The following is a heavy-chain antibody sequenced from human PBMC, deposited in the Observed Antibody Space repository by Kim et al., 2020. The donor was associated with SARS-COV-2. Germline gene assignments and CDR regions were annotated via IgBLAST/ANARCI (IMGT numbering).Heavy chain of an antibody. CDR3: ARTYYGFDY. CDR2: IHHSGNT. J-gene: IGHJ4*02. D-gene: IGHD3-22*01. CDR1: DGSFSDYF. V-gene: IGHV4-34*01. Sequence: SETLSFTCAVYDGSFSDYFWSWIRQPPGEGLEWIAEIHHSGNTNYNPSLKSRVTISVDTSKKQISLKVFSVTAADTAVYYCARTYYGFDYWGQGTLVTVS.